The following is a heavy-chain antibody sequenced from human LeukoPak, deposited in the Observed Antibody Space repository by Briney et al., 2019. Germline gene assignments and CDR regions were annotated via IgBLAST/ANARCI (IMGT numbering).Heavy chain of an antibody. CDR2: IYSSVST. J-gene: IGHJ4*02. CDR3: AYGGSYGHLGY. D-gene: IGHD1-26*01. CDR1: GGSISSNAYY. V-gene: IGHV4-39*01. Sequence: SETLSLTCTVSGGSISSNAYYWAWIRQPPGKGLEWIGSIYSSVSTYYNPSLKSRVTISVDTSKNQFSLRLSSVTAADTALYYCAYGGSYGHLGYWGQGIPVTVSS.